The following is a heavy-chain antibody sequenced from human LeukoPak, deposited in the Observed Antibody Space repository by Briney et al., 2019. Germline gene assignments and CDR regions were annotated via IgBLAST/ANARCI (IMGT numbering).Heavy chain of an antibody. CDR1: GGSISSSSYY. J-gene: IGHJ6*03. CDR3: ARDSRMLVGATVYYYYYMDV. D-gene: IGHD1-26*01. Sequence: PSETLSLTCTVSGGSISSSSYYWGWIRQPPGKGLEWIGRIYTSGSTNYNPSLKSRVTMSVDTSKNQFSLKLSSVTAADTAVYYCARDSRMLVGATVYYYYYMDVWGKGTTVTISS. CDR2: IYTSGST. V-gene: IGHV4-39*07.